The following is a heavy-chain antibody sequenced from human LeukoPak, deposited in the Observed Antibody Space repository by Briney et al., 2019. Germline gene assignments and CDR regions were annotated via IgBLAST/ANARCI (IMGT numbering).Heavy chain of an antibody. CDR1: GGSFSGYY. Sequence: SETLSLTCAVYGGSFSGYYWSWIRQPPGKGLEWIGEINHSGSTNYNPSLKSRVTISVDTSKNQFSLKLSSVTAADTAVYYCASSRVGGYCSSISCRSFDYWGQGTLVTVSS. CDR2: INHSGST. V-gene: IGHV4-34*01. J-gene: IGHJ4*02. D-gene: IGHD2-2*01. CDR3: ASSRVGGYCSSISCRSFDY.